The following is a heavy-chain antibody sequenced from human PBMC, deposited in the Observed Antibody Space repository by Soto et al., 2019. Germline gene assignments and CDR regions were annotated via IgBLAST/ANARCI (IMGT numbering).Heavy chain of an antibody. J-gene: IGHJ6*02. CDR1: GFTFSSYE. CDR2: ISSSGSTI. V-gene: IGHV3-48*03. CDR3: ARERFLDGDPKLHYYDSSGYKSNVYYYYYGMDV. Sequence: GGSLRLSCAASGFTFSSYEMNWVRQAPGKGLEWVSYISSSGSTIYYADSVKGRFTISRDNAKNSLYLQMNSLRAEDTAVYYCARERFLDGDPKLHYYDSSGYKSNVYYYYYGMDVWGQGTTVTVSS. D-gene: IGHD3-22*01.